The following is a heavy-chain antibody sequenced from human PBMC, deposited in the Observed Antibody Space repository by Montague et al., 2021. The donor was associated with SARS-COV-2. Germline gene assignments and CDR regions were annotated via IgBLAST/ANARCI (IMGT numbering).Heavy chain of an antibody. J-gene: IGHJ6*02. D-gene: IGHD6-13*01. CDR1: GGSISRSTSS. Sequence: SETLSLTCTVSGGSISRSTSSWAWIRQPPGKGLEWIGSISYTGSTYYNPSLKSRVTISVDTSRNQFSLRLSSVTAAGTSAYYCARLPLVSSWSRAAGYYYYGMDVGGQGTTVTVSS. CDR2: ISYTGST. CDR3: ARLPLVSSWSRAAGYYYYGMDV. V-gene: IGHV4-39*01.